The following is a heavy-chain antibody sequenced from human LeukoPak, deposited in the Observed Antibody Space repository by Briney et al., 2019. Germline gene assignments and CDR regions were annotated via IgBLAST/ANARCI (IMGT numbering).Heavy chain of an antibody. CDR3: ARFQASRGNLDY. J-gene: IGHJ4*02. CDR1: EFTFSSYG. D-gene: IGHD2-2*01. CDR2: INQDGSEK. V-gene: IGHV3-7*05. Sequence: PGGSLRLSCAASEFTFSSYGMHWVRQAPGRGLEWVANINQDGSEKYYVDSVKGRFTISRDNAKNSLYLQMNSLRGEDTAVYYCARFQASRGNLDYWGQGTLVTVSS.